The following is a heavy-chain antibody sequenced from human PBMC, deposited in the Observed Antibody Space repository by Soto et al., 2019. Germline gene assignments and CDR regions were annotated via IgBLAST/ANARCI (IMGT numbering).Heavy chain of an antibody. J-gene: IGHJ6*02. CDR1: GFTFSNAW. Sequence: EVQLVESGGGLVKPGGSLRLSCAASGFTFSNAWMNWVRQAPGKGLAWVGRIKSKTDGGTTDYAAPVKGRFTISRDDSKNTLYQQMNSRKTEDTAVYYCTTVSIRGPYYYGMDVWGQGTTVTVSS. D-gene: IGHD3-10*01. CDR3: TTVSIRGPYYYGMDV. CDR2: IKSKTDGGTT. V-gene: IGHV3-15*07.